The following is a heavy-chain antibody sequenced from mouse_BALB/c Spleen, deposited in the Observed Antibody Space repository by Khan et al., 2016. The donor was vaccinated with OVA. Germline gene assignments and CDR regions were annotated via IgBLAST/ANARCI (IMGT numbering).Heavy chain of an antibody. Sequence: EVQLQESGPSLVKPSQTLSLTCSVTGASITSGYWCWIRKFPGNKLEYMGYILYSGSTYYNPSLKSRISITRHTSQNQSYLHLNSVTTEDTATYYCARSTYRYAFAYWGQGTLVTVSA. V-gene: IGHV3-8*02. CDR3: ARSTYRYAFAY. D-gene: IGHD2-14*01. J-gene: IGHJ3*01. CDR2: ILYSGST. CDR1: GASITSGY.